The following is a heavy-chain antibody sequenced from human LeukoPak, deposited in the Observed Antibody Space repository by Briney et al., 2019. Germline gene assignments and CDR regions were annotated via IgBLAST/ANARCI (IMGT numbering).Heavy chain of an antibody. J-gene: IGHJ4*02. D-gene: IGHD3-10*01. CDR2: ISSSVSTI. V-gene: IGHV3-48*04. Sequence: PGGSLRLSCAASGFTFSSYWMNWVRQAPGKGLEWVSYISSSVSTIYYADSVKGRFTISRDNAKNSLYLQMNSLRAEDTAVYYCARDGRITMVRAYYFDYWGQGTLVTVSS. CDR3: ARDGRITMVRAYYFDY. CDR1: GFTFSSYW.